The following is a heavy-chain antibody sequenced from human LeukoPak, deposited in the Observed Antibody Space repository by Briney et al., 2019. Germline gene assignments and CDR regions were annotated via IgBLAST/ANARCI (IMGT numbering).Heavy chain of an antibody. J-gene: IGHJ3*02. CDR1: GGSIGTTSYY. D-gene: IGHD2-21*01. V-gene: IGHV4-39*01. CDR3: ARQGPYCDGDCYRDAFNI. CDR2: IHYSGNI. Sequence: SETLSLTCTVSGGSIGTTSYYWGWIRQPPGKGLEWIGSIHYSGNIYYNPSLKSRVTISVDTSRNQFSLQLSSVTAADTAMYYCARQGPYCDGDCYRDAFNIWGQGTMVTVSS.